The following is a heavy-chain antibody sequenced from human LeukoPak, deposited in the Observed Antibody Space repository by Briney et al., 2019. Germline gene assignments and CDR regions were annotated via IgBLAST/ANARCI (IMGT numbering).Heavy chain of an antibody. CDR3: IVFGDSNH. Sequence: GGSLRLSCAASGLTGSHNYVSWVRQAPRKGLEWVSAIHTSGDTCYADSVKGRFTISRDTSKNTLYLQINSLRVEDTAVYYCIVFGDSNHWGQGTLVTVSS. D-gene: IGHD4-17*01. CDR1: GLTGSHNY. V-gene: IGHV3-53*01. J-gene: IGHJ5*02. CDR2: IHTSGDT.